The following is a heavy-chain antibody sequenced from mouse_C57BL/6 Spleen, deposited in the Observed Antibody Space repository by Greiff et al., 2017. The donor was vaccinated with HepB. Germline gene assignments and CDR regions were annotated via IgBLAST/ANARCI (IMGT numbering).Heavy chain of an antibody. Sequence: VQLQQPGAELVKPGASVKLSCKASGYTFTSYWMHWVKQRPGQGLEWIGMIHPNSSSTNYNEKFKSKATLTVDKSTSTAYMQLSSLTSEDSAVYYCARKWDYADYYAMDYWGQGTSVTVSS. CDR3: ARKWDYADYYAMDY. CDR2: IHPNSSST. V-gene: IGHV1-64*01. J-gene: IGHJ4*01. D-gene: IGHD2-4*01. CDR1: GYTFTSYW.